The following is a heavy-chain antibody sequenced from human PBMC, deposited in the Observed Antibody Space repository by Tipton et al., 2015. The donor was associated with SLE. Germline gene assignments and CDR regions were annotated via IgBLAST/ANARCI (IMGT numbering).Heavy chain of an antibody. CDR2: IIPIFGTA. Sequence: QVQLVQSGAEVKKPGSSVKVSCKASGGTFSSYAISWVRQAPGQGLEWMGGIIPIFGTANYAQKLQGRVTMTTDTSTSTAYMELRSLRSDDTAVYYCARDLGSGWLKNYFDYWGQGTLVTVSS. J-gene: IGHJ4*02. D-gene: IGHD6-19*01. CDR1: GGTFSSYA. CDR3: ARDLGSGWLKNYFDY. V-gene: IGHV1-69*06.